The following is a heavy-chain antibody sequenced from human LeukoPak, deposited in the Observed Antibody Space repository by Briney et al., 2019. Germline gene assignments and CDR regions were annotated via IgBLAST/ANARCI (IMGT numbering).Heavy chain of an antibody. CDR3: ARQGRQRLVVVGETYFDY. J-gene: IGHJ4*02. Sequence: GESLKISCKGSGYTFTNHWIGWVRQMPGKGLEWMGIIYPSDSDTRYSPSFQGQVTISADKSISTAYLQWSSLKASDTAMYYCARQGRQRLVVVGETYFDYWGQGTLVTVSS. CDR2: IYPSDSDT. D-gene: IGHD6-19*01. CDR1: GYTFTNHW. V-gene: IGHV5-51*01.